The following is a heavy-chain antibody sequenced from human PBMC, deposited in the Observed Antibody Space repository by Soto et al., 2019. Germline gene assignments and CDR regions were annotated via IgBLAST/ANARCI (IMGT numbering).Heavy chain of an antibody. CDR1: GFTFRDYA. D-gene: IGHD3-3*01. Sequence: EVQLLESGGGLVQPGGSLRLSCAAAGFTFRDYAMTWVRQAPGKGLEWVSAINSRGDYTYYADSVKGRCTISRDNSKNTLILQMTNLRAEETTIYYCAKERSNYSSWSAHRVHFDSWGQGDLVTVSS. J-gene: IGHJ4*02. CDR3: AKERSNYSSWSAHRVHFDS. CDR2: INSRGDYT. V-gene: IGHV3-23*01.